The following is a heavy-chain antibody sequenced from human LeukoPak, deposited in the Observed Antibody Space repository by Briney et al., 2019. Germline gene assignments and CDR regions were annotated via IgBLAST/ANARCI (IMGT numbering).Heavy chain of an antibody. CDR3: ARGLTFGGVTNDAFDI. CDR1: GYTFTSYY. D-gene: IGHD3-16*01. Sequence: GASVKVSCKASGYTFTSYYMNWVRQAPGQGLAWMGIINPTGGSTSYAQKFQGRVTMTRDTSTSTVYMELSSLRSEDTAVYYCARGLTFGGVTNDAFDIWGQGTMVTVSS. V-gene: IGHV1-46*01. CDR2: INPTGGST. J-gene: IGHJ3*02.